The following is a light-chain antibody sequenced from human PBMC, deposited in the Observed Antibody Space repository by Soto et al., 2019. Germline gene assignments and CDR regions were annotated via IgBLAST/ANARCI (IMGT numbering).Light chain of an antibody. J-gene: IGKJ4*01. CDR3: QQYGSSPQLT. Sequence: EIVLTQSPGTLSLSPGERATLSCRASQSVSSSYLAWYQQKPGQAPRLLIYGASSRATGIPDRFSGSGSGTDFTLTISRLESEDFAMYYCQQYGSSPQLTFGGGTKVDIK. CDR1: QSVSSSY. V-gene: IGKV3-20*01. CDR2: GAS.